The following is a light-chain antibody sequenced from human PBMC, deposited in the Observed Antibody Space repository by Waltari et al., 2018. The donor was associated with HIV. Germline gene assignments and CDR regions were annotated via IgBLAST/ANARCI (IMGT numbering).Light chain of an antibody. J-gene: IGLJ2*01. Sequence: SYELTQPLSVSVALGQTARITCGGNNIGSNNVHWYQQKPGQAPVLVIYRDNNRPSGIPERFSGSNSGNTATLTISRAQAGDEADYYCQVGDSSTVFGGGTKLTVL. CDR2: RDN. CDR3: QVGDSSTV. V-gene: IGLV3-9*01. CDR1: NIGSNN.